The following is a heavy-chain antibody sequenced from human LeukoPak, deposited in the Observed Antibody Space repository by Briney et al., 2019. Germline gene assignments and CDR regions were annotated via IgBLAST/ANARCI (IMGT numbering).Heavy chain of an antibody. CDR2: INHSGST. CDR1: GGSFSGYY. J-gene: IGHJ6*02. CDR3: ARGIITMVRGVIIYYYGIDV. V-gene: IGHV4-34*01. Sequence: SETLSLTCAVYGGSFSGYYWSWIRQPPGKGLEWIGEINHSGSTNYNPSLKSRVTISVDTSKNQFSLKLSSVTAADTAVYYCARGIITMVRGVIIYYYGIDVWGQGTTVTVSS. D-gene: IGHD3-10*01.